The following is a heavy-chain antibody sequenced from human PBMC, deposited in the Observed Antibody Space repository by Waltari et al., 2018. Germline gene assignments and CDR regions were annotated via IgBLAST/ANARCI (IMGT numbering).Heavy chain of an antibody. CDR3: ASSPFYCRRTSGYFDS. Sequence: QVQLVQSGAEVKKPGAAVKVSCTTAGYTFTVYYLYWARQAPGQGLEWEGWINPNDGSTHYEQKFQAMMTMTRETSITTAYMEWSRLKSDDTAVYYCASSPFYCRRTSGYFDSWGQGTLVTVYS. D-gene: IGHD2-2*01. CDR2: INPNDGST. J-gene: IGHJ4*02. V-gene: IGHV1-2*02. CDR1: GYTFTVYY.